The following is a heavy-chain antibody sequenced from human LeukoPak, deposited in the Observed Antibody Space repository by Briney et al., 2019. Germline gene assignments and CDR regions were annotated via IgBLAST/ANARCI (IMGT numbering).Heavy chain of an antibody. CDR1: GGYTGCDH. V-gene: IGHV4-59*08. D-gene: IGHD2-15*01. J-gene: IGHJ4*02. Sequence: TETLSLTCSVSGGYTGCDHWSWIRQTTARGLEWIAYVHYSGVLSYNPSLKSRVALSIDPYQNQFCLDLTYVTAAGPVLLCWARLSPHSSGGSCYRGAFDSCGQGALVTVSP. CDR3: ARLSPHSSGGSCYRGAFDS. CDR2: VHYSGVL.